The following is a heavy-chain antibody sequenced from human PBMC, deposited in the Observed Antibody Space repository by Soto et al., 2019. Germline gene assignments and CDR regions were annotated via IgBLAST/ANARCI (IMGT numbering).Heavy chain of an antibody. Sequence: SETLSLTCTVSGGSISSGTYYWSWIRQPPGKGLEWIGYIYYRGNTDYNPSLKSRVTISLDTPKNQFSLKLSSVTAADTAVYYCARHPGYYDILTGYTTYYFDYWGQGILVTVSS. CDR3: ARHPGYYDILTGYTTYYFDY. D-gene: IGHD3-9*01. J-gene: IGHJ4*02. CDR1: GGSISSGTYY. CDR2: IYYRGNT. V-gene: IGHV4-61*01.